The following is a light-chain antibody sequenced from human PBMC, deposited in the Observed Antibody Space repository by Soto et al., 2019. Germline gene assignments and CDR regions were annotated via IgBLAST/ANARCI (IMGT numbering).Light chain of an antibody. V-gene: IGKV1-8*01. CDR3: HQYLHSYT. CDR1: QGIGNS. J-gene: IGKJ2*01. CDR2: DAS. Sequence: AIRMTQSPSSFSASTGDNVTITCRASQGIGNSLAWYQQKPGKAPNLLIYDASTLQSGVPARFSGSGSGSDFTLTISSLQPEDVAVYYCHQYLHSYTFGQGTKVDIK.